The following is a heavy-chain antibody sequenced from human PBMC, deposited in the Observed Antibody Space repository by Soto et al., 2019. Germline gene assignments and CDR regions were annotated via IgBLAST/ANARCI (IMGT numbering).Heavy chain of an antibody. J-gene: IGHJ4*02. CDR1: GFTFSGSA. D-gene: IGHD6-19*01. V-gene: IGHV3-73*01. CDR2: IRSKANSYAT. Sequence: GGSLRLSCAASGFTFSGSAMHWVRQASGKGLEWVGRIRSKANSYATAYAASVKGRFTISRDDSKNTAYLQMNSLKTEDTAVYYCIPGVPSIPVAGSKSYWGQGTLVTVSS. CDR3: IPGVPSIPVAGSKSY.